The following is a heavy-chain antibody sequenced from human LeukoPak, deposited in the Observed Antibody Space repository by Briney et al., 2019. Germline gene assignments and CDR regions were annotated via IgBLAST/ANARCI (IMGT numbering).Heavy chain of an antibody. V-gene: IGHV3-21*01. CDR1: GFTFSSYS. Sequence: GSLRLSCAASGFTFSSYSMNWVRQAPGKGLEWVSSISSSSSYIYYADSVKGRFTISRDNAKNSLYLQMNSLRAEDTAVYYCASTYGDYGGELGYWGQGTLVTVSS. CDR2: ISSSSSYI. CDR3: ASTYGDYGGELGY. J-gene: IGHJ4*02. D-gene: IGHD4-17*01.